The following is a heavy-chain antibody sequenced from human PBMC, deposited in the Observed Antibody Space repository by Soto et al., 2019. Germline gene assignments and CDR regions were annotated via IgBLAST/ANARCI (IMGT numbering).Heavy chain of an antibody. V-gene: IGHV1-69*13. CDR1: GGPFSSYA. CDR2: IIPIFGTA. D-gene: IGHD3-3*01. CDR3: ARGPVLEWLSSYYYGMDV. J-gene: IGHJ6*02. Sequence: SVKVSCKASGGPFSSYAISWVRQAPGQGLEWMGGIIPIFGTANYAQKFHGRVTITADESTSTAYMELSSLRSEDTAVYYCARGPVLEWLSSYYYGMDVWGQGTTVTVS.